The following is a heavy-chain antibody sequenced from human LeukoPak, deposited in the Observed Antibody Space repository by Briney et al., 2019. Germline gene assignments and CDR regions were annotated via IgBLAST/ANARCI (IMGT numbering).Heavy chain of an antibody. CDR1: GFTFADFG. J-gene: IGHJ6*03. D-gene: IGHD1-26*01. Sequence: GGSLRLSCEASGFTFADFGMAWVRQAPGKGLECVSGINWNGGSTGYADSVKGRFTISRDNAKNSLYLQMNSLRAEDTALYHCARPYSGSYYYYYMDVWGKGTTVTVSS. CDR2: INWNGGST. CDR3: ARPYSGSYYYYYMDV. V-gene: IGHV3-20*01.